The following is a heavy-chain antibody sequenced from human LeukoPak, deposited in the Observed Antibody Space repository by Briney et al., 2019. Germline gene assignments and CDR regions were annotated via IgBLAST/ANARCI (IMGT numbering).Heavy chain of an antibody. CDR2: ISGSGAST. CDR3: AKDPFVSGAFDY. CDR1: GFTFSSYA. V-gene: IGHV3-23*01. D-gene: IGHD1-26*01. Sequence: GGSLRLSCAASGFTFSSYAMSWVRQAPGKGLEWVSAISGSGASTYYADSVKGRFTISRDNSKNTLYLQMNSLRAEDTAVYYCAKDPFVSGAFDYWGQGTLVTVSS. J-gene: IGHJ4*02.